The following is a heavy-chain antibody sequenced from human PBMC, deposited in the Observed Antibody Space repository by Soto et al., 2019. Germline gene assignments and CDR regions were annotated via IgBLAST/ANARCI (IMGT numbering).Heavy chain of an antibody. CDR2: ISYDGSNK. D-gene: IGHD3-9*01. V-gene: IGHV3-30-3*01. CDR1: GFTFSSYA. J-gene: IGHJ3*02. Sequence: QVQLVESGGGVVQPGRSLRLSCAASGFTFSSYAMHWVRQAPGKGLEWVAVISYDGSNKYYADSVKGRFTISRDNSKNTLYLQMNSLRAEDTAVYYCARIGRPYDILTGYSGSDAFDIWGQGTMVTVSS. CDR3: ARIGRPYDILTGYSGSDAFDI.